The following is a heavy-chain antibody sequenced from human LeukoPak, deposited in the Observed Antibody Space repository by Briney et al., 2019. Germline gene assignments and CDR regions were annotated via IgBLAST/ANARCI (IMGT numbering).Heavy chain of an antibody. CDR1: GYTFSNFY. CDR3: ARGSSSGAYYFDY. CDR2: LNPSGGST. D-gene: IGHD3-22*01. Sequence: ASVKVSCKASGYTFSNFYMNWVRQAPGHGLEWMGILNPSGGSTRYAQKFQGRVTMTRDTSTSTVYMELSSLRSEDTAVYYCARGSSSGAYYFDYWGQGALVTVSS. J-gene: IGHJ4*02. V-gene: IGHV1-46*01.